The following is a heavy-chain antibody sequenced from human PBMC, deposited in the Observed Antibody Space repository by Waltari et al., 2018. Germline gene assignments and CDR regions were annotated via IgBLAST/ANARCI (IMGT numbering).Heavy chain of an antibody. CDR3: TTLRWYQIGY. D-gene: IGHD2-15*01. J-gene: IGHJ4*02. CDR2: IRSQTDGGTA. CDR1: EFTFSNSW. Sequence: VQLVESGGGLVKPGGSLRLSCATSEFTFSNSWMGWVRQAPGKGLEWVGRIRSQTDGGTADYAAPVKDRFTISIDDSKNTLYLQMNGLKTEDTAVYYCTTLRWYQIGYWGQGTLVSVSS. V-gene: IGHV3-15*01.